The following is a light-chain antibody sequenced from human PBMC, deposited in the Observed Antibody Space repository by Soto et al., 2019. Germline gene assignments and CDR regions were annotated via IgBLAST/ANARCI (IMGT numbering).Light chain of an antibody. V-gene: IGKV3-15*01. CDR2: TAS. J-gene: IGKJ1*01. CDR1: QTVGRN. Sequence: PEERAILSCRASQTVGRNLAWYPQKPGQAPRLLIHTASTRAPETPARFSGSVSRTEFTRTVISLQAEEFAIYYCQQYNNWLLKFGERTKG. CDR3: QQYNNWLLK.